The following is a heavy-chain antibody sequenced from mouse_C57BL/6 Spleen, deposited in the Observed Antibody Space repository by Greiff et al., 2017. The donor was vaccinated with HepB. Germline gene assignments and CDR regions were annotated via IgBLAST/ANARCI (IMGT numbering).Heavy chain of an antibody. V-gene: IGHV5-4*01. CDR1: GFTFSSYA. Sequence: EVKLVESGGGLVKPGGSLKLSCAASGFTFSSYAMSWVRQTPEKRLEWVATISDGGSYTYYPDNVKGRFTISRDNAKNNLYLQMSHLKSEDTAMYYCARDCYLHYYAMDYWGQGTSVTVSS. CDR2: ISDGGSYT. CDR3: ARDCYLHYYAMDY. D-gene: IGHD2-12*01. J-gene: IGHJ4*01.